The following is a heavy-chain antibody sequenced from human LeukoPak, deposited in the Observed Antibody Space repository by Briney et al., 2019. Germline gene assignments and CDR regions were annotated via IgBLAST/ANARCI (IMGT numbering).Heavy chain of an antibody. CDR3: TRETPSRYFDY. D-gene: IGHD4-23*01. CDR2: MNPNSGKT. V-gene: IGHV1-8*01. Sequence: ASVKVSCKASGYTLTSYDINWVRQATGQGLEWMGWMNPNSGKTGYAQKLQGRITNTRNTSISTAYMELSSLRSEDTAVYYCTRETPSRYFDYWGQGTLVTVSS. CDR1: GYTLTSYD. J-gene: IGHJ4*02.